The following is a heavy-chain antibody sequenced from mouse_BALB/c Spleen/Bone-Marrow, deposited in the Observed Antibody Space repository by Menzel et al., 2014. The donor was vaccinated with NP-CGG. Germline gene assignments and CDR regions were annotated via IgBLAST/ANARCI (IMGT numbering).Heavy chain of an antibody. CDR2: ISNGGSST. V-gene: IGHV5-12-2*01. CDR1: GFTFSYYT. J-gene: IGHJ4*01. Sequence: EVQLQQSGGGLAQPGGSLRLSCAASGFTFSYYTMSWVRQTPEKRLEWVAYISNGGSSTYHPDTVKGRFTISRDNAKNTLCLQMSSLKSEDTAMYYCARDGYDVGGALDYWGQGTSVTVSS. CDR3: ARDGYDVGGALDY. D-gene: IGHD2-2*01.